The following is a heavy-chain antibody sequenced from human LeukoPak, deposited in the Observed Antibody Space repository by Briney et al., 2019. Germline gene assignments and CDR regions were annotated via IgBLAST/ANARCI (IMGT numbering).Heavy chain of an antibody. CDR3: ARDPYSGNYGTYYYYYMDV. D-gene: IGHD1-26*01. J-gene: IGHJ6*03. Sequence: PGTSLRLSCAASGFTFSSYAIHWVRQAPGKGLEWVAVISFDGTDAFYADSVKGRFTISRDNAKNSLYLQMNSLRAEDTAVYYCARDPYSGNYGTYYYYYMDVWGKGTTVTISS. CDR1: GFTFSSYA. CDR2: ISFDGTDA. V-gene: IGHV3-30*04.